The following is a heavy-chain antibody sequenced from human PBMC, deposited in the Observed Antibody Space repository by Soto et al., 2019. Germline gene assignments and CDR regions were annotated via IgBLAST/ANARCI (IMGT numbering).Heavy chain of an antibody. CDR3: ASLGGAMVRGAGGAFDI. CDR1: GFTFSSYS. J-gene: IGHJ3*02. D-gene: IGHD3-10*01. CDR2: ISSSSSYI. V-gene: IGHV3-21*01. Sequence: GGSLRLSCAASGFTFSSYSMNWVRQAPGKGLEWVSSISSSSSYIYYADSVKGRFTISRDNAKNSLYLQMNSLRAEDTAVYYCASLGGAMVRGAGGAFDIWGQGTMVTVSS.